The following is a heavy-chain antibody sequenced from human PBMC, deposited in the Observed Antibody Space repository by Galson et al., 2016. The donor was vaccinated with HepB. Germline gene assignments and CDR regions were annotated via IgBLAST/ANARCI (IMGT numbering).Heavy chain of an antibody. Sequence: SLRLSCAASGFTISSHWMTWVRQAPGKGLEWVAYIKDDGSQKYYVDSVKGRFTISRDNAKNSPYLQMNTLRAEDTALYYCARDSGRREDVWGQGTTVTVSS. J-gene: IGHJ6*02. V-gene: IGHV3-7*04. CDR2: IKDDGSQK. CDR1: GFTISSHW. CDR3: ARDSGRREDV.